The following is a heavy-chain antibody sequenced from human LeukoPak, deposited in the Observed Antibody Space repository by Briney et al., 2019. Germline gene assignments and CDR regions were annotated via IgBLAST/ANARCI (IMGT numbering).Heavy chain of an antibody. CDR3: ARDPSDSSGWYWFDP. CDR2: INPNSGGT. V-gene: IGHV1-2*02. D-gene: IGHD6-19*01. J-gene: IGHJ5*02. Sequence: ASVKVSCKASGYTFTGYYMHWVRQAPGQGLEWVGWINPNSGGTNYAQKFQGRVTMTRDTSISTAYMELSRLRSDDTAVYYCARDPSDSSGWYWFDPWGQGTLVTVSS. CDR1: GYTFTGYY.